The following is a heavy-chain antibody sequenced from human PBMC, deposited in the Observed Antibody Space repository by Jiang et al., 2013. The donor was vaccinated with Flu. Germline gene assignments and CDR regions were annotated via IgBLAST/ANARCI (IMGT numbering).Heavy chain of an antibody. V-gene: IGHV4-59*08. J-gene: IGHJ4*02. CDR2: IYYSGST. D-gene: IGHD2-2*01. CDR3: ARVCSTSDRVGY. Sequence: GLVKPSETLSLTCTVSGGSISSYYWSWIRQPPGKGLEWIGYIYYSGSTYYNPSLKSRVTISVDTSKNQFSLKLSSVTAADTAVYYCARVCSTSDRVGYWGQGTLVTVSS. CDR1: GGSISSYY.